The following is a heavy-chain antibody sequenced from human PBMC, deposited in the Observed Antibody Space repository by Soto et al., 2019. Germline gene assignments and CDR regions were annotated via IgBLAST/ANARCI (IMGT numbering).Heavy chain of an antibody. D-gene: IGHD4-4*01. J-gene: IGHJ6*03. V-gene: IGHV4-59*08. Sequence: PSETLSLTCTVSGGSISSYYWSWIRQPPGKGLEWIGYIYYSGSTNYNPSLKSRVTISVDTSKNQFSLKLSSVTAADTAVYYCARSDYINYYYYMDVWGKGTTVTVSS. CDR2: IYYSGST. CDR1: GGSISSYY. CDR3: ARSDYINYYYYMDV.